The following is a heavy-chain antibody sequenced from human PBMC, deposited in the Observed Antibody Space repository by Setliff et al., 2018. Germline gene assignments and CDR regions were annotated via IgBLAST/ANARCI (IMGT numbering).Heavy chain of an antibody. CDR2: TIPMFGTT. CDR1: GGSFSSYG. V-gene: IGHV1-69*05. Sequence: SVKVSCKASGGSFSSYGITWVRQAPGQGLEWMGGTIPMFGTTNYAQKFQGRVTIITDESTSTAYMELTRLTSDDTAVYYCARIKWFGETDCFDSWGQGTLVTVSS. J-gene: IGHJ5*01. CDR3: ARIKWFGETDCFDS. D-gene: IGHD3-10*01.